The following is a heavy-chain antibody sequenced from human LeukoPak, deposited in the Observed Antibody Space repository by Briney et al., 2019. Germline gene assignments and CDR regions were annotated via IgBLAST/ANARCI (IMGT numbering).Heavy chain of an antibody. CDR1: GGSLSSYY. CDR2: IYYSGST. J-gene: IGHJ4*02. CDR3: ARSHSVWASFDY. D-gene: IGHD3-16*01. V-gene: IGHV4-59*01. Sequence: SETPSLTCIVSGGSLSSYYWSWIRQPPGKGLEWMGYIYYSGSTNYNPSLKSRVTISVDTSKNQFSLKLSSVTAADTAVYYCARSHSVWASFDYWGQGTLVTVSS.